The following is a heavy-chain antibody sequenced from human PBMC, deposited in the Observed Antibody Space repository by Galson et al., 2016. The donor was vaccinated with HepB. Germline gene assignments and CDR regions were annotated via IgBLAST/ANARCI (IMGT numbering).Heavy chain of an antibody. V-gene: IGHV3-23*01. CDR1: GFTLRRSV. CDR3: ASPPTY. CDR2: ISETGSDS. J-gene: IGHJ4*02. Sequence: SLRLSCAASGFTLRRSVMSWIRQAPGKGPERVSGISETGSDSYYADSVRGRFTISRDNSKNMVYLQLNSLRAEDTALYYCASPPTYWGRGTLVTVSS.